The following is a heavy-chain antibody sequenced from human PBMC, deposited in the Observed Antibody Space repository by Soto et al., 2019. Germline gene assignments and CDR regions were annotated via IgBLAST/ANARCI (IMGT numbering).Heavy chain of an antibody. CDR2: ISGGGT. CDR1: GFTFSSYA. J-gene: IGHJ4*02. D-gene: IGHD3-10*01. Sequence: GGSLRLSCAASGFTFSSYAMSWVRQAPGKGLEWVSTISGGGTYYADSVKGRFTISRDNSKNTLYLQMNTLRAEDTAVYYCAKEHTSRSYLPGYWGQGSLVTVSS. CDR3: AKEHTSRSYLPGY. V-gene: IGHV3-23*01.